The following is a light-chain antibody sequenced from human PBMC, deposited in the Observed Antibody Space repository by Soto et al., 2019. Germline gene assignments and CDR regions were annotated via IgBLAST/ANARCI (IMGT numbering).Light chain of an antibody. V-gene: IGKV3-20*01. CDR3: QQYALSTRT. J-gene: IGKJ1*01. CDR2: GAS. CDR1: QGVSSS. Sequence: EIVLTQSPGTLSLSPGERATLSGRASQGVSSSLAWYQQKPGQAPRLLIYGASSRATGIPDRFSGSGSGTDFTLIISRLESEDFAVYYCQQYALSTRTFGHGTTVEVK.